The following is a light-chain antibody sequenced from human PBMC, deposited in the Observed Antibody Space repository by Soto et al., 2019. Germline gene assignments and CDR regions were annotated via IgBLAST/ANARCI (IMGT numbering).Light chain of an antibody. CDR2: EVS. V-gene: IGLV2-8*01. CDR3: NSYAGSNNWV. Sequence: QSALTQPASVSGSPGQSITISCTGTSSDVGGYNYVSWYQQHPGKAPKLMIYEVSKRPSGVPDRFSGSKSGNTASLTVSGLQAEDEADYYCNSYAGSNNWVFGGGTKVPVL. J-gene: IGLJ3*02. CDR1: SSDVGGYNY.